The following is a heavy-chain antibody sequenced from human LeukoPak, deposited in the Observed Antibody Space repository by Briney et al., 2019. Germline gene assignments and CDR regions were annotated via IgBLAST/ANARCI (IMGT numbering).Heavy chain of an antibody. D-gene: IGHD2-15*01. J-gene: IGHJ3*02. CDR1: DSP. Sequence: PGGSLDSPVQSLDSPWVRQAPGKGLEWVAVIRYDGSNKYYADSVKGRFTISRDNSKNTLYLQMNSLRAEDTAVYYCARGLSGRGAFDIWGQGTMVTVSS. V-gene: IGHV3-33*08. CDR3: ARGLSGRGAFDI. CDR2: IRYDGSNK.